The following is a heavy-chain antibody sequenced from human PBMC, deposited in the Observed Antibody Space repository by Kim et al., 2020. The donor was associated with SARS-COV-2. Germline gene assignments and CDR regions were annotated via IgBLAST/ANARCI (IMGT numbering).Heavy chain of an antibody. CDR3: VRLCLGGLSPFSFGP. CDR2: IYRTWSY. Sequence: SETLSLTCTVYGGSIISTSYYWGCIRQPPGEKMEWFRSIYRTWSYYYNLSFMSRLALFVDTSRNQFSLTLAAEGGVDLYKYFCVRLCLGGLSPFSFGPW. V-gene: IGHV4-39*07. D-gene: IGHD3-16*02. CDR1: GGSIISTSYY. J-gene: IGHJ5*02.